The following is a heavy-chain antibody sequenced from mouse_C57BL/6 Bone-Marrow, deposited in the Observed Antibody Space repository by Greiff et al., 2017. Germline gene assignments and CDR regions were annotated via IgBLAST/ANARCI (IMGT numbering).Heavy chain of an antibody. CDR2: ITHSGET. V-gene: IGHV12-3*01. CDR3: AGDRGGQEYFDV. J-gene: IGHJ1*03. Sequence: QVQLQQSGPGLVKPSQSLSLTCSITGFPITSGYYWIWIRQSPGKPLEWMGYITHSGETLYNPSLQSPISITRETSKNQFFLQVNSVTTEDTAMYYCAGDRGGQEYFDVWGTGTTVTVSS. CDR1: GFPITSGYY.